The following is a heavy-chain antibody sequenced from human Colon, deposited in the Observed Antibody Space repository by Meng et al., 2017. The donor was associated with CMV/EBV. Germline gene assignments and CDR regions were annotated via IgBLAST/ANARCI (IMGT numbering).Heavy chain of an antibody. Sequence: SETLSLTCTVSGDSIRSHYWSWIRQPPGKGLEWMGYVYYSGSATYSPSLRSRVSISVDTSKNQFSLNLRSVTAADTAVYYCARVVTVVMQGLFDYWGQGTLVT. CDR1: GDSIRSHY. V-gene: IGHV4-59*11. CDR3: ARVVTVVMQGLFDY. CDR2: VYYSGSA. J-gene: IGHJ4*02. D-gene: IGHD3-22*01.